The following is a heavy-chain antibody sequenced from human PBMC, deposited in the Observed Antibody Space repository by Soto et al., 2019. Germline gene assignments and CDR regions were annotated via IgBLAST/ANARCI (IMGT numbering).Heavy chain of an antibody. J-gene: IGHJ6*02. CDR2: IIPIFGTA. V-gene: IGHV1-69*13. CDR1: GGTFSSYA. Sequence: GDSVKVSCKASGGTFSSYAISWVRQAPGQGLEWMGGIIPIFGTANYAQKFQGRVTITADESTSTAYMELSSLRSEDTAVYYCARGDIVVVTAIHGYYYYGMDVWGQGTTVTVSS. CDR3: ARGDIVVVTAIHGYYYYGMDV. D-gene: IGHD2-21*02.